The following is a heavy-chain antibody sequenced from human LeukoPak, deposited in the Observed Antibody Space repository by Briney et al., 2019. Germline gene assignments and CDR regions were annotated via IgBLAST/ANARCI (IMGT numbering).Heavy chain of an antibody. Sequence: ASVKVSCKASGYIFTGYYMHWVRQAPGQGLEWMGWINPNSGDTNYAQKFQGRVTMTRDTSISTAYMELSRLRSDDTAVYYCARDNRDGYNPWGQGTLVTVSS. J-gene: IGHJ5*02. CDR2: INPNSGDT. CDR3: ARDNRDGYNP. D-gene: IGHD5-24*01. CDR1: GYIFTGYY. V-gene: IGHV1-2*02.